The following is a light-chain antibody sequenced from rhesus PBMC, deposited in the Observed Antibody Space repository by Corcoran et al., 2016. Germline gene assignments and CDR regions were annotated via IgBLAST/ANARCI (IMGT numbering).Light chain of an antibody. CDR3: QQHNSYPWT. CDR2: YGS. V-gene: IGKV1S16*01. CDR1: QGISNY. J-gene: IGKJ1*01. Sequence: DIQMTQSPSSLSASVGDTVTITCRASQGISNYFAWYLQTPGKAPKPLIYYGSSFESGVPSRFSGSGSGTYFSLPISSLQPEDFATYYCQQHNSYPWTFGQGTKVEIK.